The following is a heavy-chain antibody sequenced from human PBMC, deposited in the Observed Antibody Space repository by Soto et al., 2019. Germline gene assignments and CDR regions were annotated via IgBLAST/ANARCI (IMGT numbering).Heavy chain of an antibody. CDR3: ARVKQGRGGYDSTFDY. CDR2: IKYDGSNK. D-gene: IGHD5-12*01. Sequence: QVQLVESGGGVVQPGGSLRLSCAPSGFIFSSYGMHWVRQAPGKGLEWVAVIKYDGSNKYYADSVKGRFTISRDNSKNALYLPMNSLIAEDTAVYYFARVKQGRGGYDSTFDYWGQGTLVTVSS. J-gene: IGHJ4*02. CDR1: GFIFSSYG. V-gene: IGHV3-33*01.